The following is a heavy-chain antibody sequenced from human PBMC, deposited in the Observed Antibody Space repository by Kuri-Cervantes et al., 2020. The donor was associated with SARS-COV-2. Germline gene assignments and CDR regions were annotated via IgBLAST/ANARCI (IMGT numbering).Heavy chain of an antibody. D-gene: IGHD1/OR15-1a*01. CDR3: ARGNKYLQH. CDR2: ISSSSSYI. Sequence: GESLKISCAASGFTFSSYSMNWVRQAPGKGLEWVSSISSSSSYIYYADPVKGRFTISRDNAKNSLYLQMNSLRAEDTAVYYCARGNKYLQHWGQGTLVTVSS. V-gene: IGHV3-21*01. J-gene: IGHJ1*01. CDR1: GFTFSSYS.